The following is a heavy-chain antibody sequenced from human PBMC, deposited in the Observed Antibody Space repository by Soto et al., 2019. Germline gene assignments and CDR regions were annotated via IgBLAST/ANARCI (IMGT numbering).Heavy chain of an antibody. J-gene: IGHJ5*02. V-gene: IGHV3-30*18. D-gene: IGHD3-16*02. CDR1: GFTFSHYG. CDR3: AKGAAYDYVWENNRYIGGVGP. CDR2: IAHDGSIT. Sequence: QVQLVESGGGVVPPGRSLRLSCAASGFTFSHYGMHWVRQAPGKGLEWVAVIAHDGSITSYADSVKGRFTVSRDNAKNTVFLQMNRLRTEDTALYYCAKGAAYDYVWENNRYIGGVGPWGQGTPVSVSS.